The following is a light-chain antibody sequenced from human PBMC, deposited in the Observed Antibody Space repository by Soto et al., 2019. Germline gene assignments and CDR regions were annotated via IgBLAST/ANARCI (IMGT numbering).Light chain of an antibody. J-gene: IGLJ1*01. V-gene: IGLV2-8*01. CDR3: SSYAGSNILNV. Sequence: QSALTQPPSAFGSPGQSVTISCTGASSDVGGYNYVSWYQQHPGKAPKLMIYEVSKRPSGVPDRFSGSKSGNTASLTVSGLQAEDEADYYCSSYAGSNILNVCGTGTKVTVL. CDR2: EVS. CDR1: SSDVGGYNY.